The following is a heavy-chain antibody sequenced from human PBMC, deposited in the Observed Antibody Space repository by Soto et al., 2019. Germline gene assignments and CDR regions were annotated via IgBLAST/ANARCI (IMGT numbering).Heavy chain of an antibody. CDR1: GGSISSYY. CDR3: ARLGDGDYDFWYFDL. J-gene: IGHJ2*01. V-gene: IGHV4-59*08. Sequence: SETLSLTCTVSGGSISSYYWSWIRQPPGKGLEWIGYIYYSGSTNYNPSLKSRVTISVDTSKNQFSLKLSSVTAADTAVYYCARLGDGDYDFWYFDLWGRGTLVTVSS. CDR2: IYYSGST. D-gene: IGHD4-17*01.